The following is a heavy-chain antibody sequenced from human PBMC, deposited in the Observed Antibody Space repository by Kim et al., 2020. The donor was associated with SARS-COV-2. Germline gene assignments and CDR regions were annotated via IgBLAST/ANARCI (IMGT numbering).Heavy chain of an antibody. J-gene: IGHJ4*02. Sequence: SGPTLVNPTQTLTLTCTFSGFSLSTSGVGVGWIRQPPGKALEWLALIYWDDDKRYNPSLKSRLTITKDTSKNQVVLIMTNMDPVDTATYYCAHSSPLLLTTDFDYWGQGTLVTVSS. D-gene: IGHD4-17*01. CDR2: IYWDDDK. CDR3: AHSSPLLLTTDFDY. CDR1: GFSLSTSGVG. V-gene: IGHV2-5*02.